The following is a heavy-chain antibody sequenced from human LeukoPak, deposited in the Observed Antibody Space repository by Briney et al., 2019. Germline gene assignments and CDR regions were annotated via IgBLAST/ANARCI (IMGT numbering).Heavy chain of an antibody. CDR1: GFTFSDYA. Sequence: PGRSLSLSCAASGFTFSDYAMHWVCQAPARGLEYVSAICRTGGSTYYANSVGGRFTIPRDNSKNTLYLQMGSLRAGDMPVSFCGRHLFRYCRRTGFPVDYWGQGTLVSVSS. D-gene: IGHD2-2*01. J-gene: IGHJ4*02. CDR2: ICRTGGST. CDR3: GRHLFRYCRRTGFPVDY. V-gene: IGHV3-64*01.